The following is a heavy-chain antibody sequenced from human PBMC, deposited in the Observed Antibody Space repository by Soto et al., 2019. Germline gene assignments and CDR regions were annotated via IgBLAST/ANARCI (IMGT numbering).Heavy chain of an antibody. Sequence: PGGSLRLSCTASGFTFGDYAMSWVRQAPGKGLEWVGFIRSKAYGGTTEYAASVKGRFTISRDDSKSIAYLQMNSLKTEDTAVYYCTRGVKSSGWYGGGDYYYYYGMDVWGQGTTVTVSS. J-gene: IGHJ6*02. V-gene: IGHV3-49*04. D-gene: IGHD6-19*01. CDR3: TRGVKSSGWYGGGDYYYYYGMDV. CDR2: IRSKAYGGTT. CDR1: GFTFGDYA.